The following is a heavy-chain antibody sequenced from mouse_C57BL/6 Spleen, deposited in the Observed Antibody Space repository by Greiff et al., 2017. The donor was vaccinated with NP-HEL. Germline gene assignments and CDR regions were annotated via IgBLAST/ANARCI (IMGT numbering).Heavy chain of an antibody. CDR3: ARSDGYQPAWFAY. J-gene: IGHJ3*01. CDR1: GYTFTSYW. CDR2: IHSNSGST. V-gene: IGHV1-64*01. Sequence: QVQLQQPGAELVKPGASVKLSCKASGYTFTSYWMHWVKQRPGQGLEWIGMIHSNSGSTNYNEKFKSKATLTVDKSSSTAYMQLSSLTSEDSAVYYCARSDGYQPAWFAYWGQGTLVTVSA. D-gene: IGHD2-3*01.